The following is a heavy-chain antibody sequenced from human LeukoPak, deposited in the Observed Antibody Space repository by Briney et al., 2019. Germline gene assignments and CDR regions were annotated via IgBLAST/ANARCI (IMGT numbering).Heavy chain of an antibody. Sequence: ASVKVSCKASGYTFTSYGISWVRQAPGQGLEWMGWISAYNGNTNYAQKLQGRVTMTTDTSTSTAYMELWSLRSDDTAVYYCARATRSIFGVVIIPCDYWGQGTLVTVSS. D-gene: IGHD3-3*01. V-gene: IGHV1-18*01. CDR3: ARATRSIFGVVIIPCDY. J-gene: IGHJ4*02. CDR2: ISAYNGNT. CDR1: GYTFTSYG.